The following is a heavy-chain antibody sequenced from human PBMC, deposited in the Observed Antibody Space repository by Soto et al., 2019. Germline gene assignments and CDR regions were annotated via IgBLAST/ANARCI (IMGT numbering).Heavy chain of an antibody. Sequence: PSETLSLTCTVSGDSTRSGNYYWSWIRQFPEKGLEWIGYIYYSGSSNYNPSLKSRVSISVDTSKNQFSLKLRSVTAADTAVYYCARVTDIVVVPAVQQGDAFDIWGQGKMVT. CDR1: GDSTRSGNYY. CDR3: ARVTDIVVVPAVQQGDAFDI. D-gene: IGHD2-2*01. V-gene: IGHV4-30-4*01. J-gene: IGHJ3*02. CDR2: IYYSGSS.